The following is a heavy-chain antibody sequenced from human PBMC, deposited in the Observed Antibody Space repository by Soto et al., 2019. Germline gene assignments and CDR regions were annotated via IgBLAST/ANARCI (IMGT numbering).Heavy chain of an antibody. V-gene: IGHV3-23*01. Sequence: GGSLRLSCAASGFTFSSYAMSWVRQAPGKGLEWVSAISGSGGSTYYADSVKGRFTISRDNAKNSLYLQMNSLRAEDTAVYYCAKYTYSSSLDYWGQGTLVTVSS. D-gene: IGHD6-13*01. CDR2: ISGSGGST. J-gene: IGHJ4*02. CDR3: AKYTYSSSLDY. CDR1: GFTFSSYA.